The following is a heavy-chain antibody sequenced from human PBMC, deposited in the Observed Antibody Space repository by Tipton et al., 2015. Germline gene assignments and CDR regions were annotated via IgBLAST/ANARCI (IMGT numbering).Heavy chain of an antibody. CDR3: ARDAMRGGDFDF. D-gene: IGHD2-21*01. CDR1: GFTFSSSA. Sequence: GSLRLSCAASGFTFSSSAMTWVRQAPGKGLEWVSSISGSGSSTYHGDSVKGRFTISRDNSKNTLYLQMNSLRAEDTAVYYCARDAMRGGDFDFWGQGTLVTVSS. V-gene: IGHV3-23*01. CDR2: ISGSGSST. J-gene: IGHJ4*02.